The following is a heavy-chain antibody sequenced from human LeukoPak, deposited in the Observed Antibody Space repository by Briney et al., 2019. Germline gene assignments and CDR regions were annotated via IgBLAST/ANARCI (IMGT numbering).Heavy chain of an antibody. J-gene: IGHJ3*02. D-gene: IGHD3-16*01. V-gene: IGHV3-33*06. CDR3: AKGGYDYVWGGSRNEAFDI. CDR2: IWYDGSNK. Sequence: GGSLRLSCAASGFTFSSYGMHWVRQAPGKGLEWVAVIWYDGSNKYYADSVKGRFTISRDNSKNTLYLQMNSLRAEDTAVYYCAKGGYDYVWGGSRNEAFDIWGQGTMVTVSS. CDR1: GFTFSSYG.